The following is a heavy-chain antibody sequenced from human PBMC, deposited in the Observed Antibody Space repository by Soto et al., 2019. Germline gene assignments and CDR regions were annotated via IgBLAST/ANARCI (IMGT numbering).Heavy chain of an antibody. J-gene: IGHJ4*02. Sequence: PGGSLRLSCAASGFTFSSYAMSWVRQAPGKGLEWVSVISGSGGGTFYADSVKGRFTISRDNSKNTLFLQTNNLRAEDTAIYYCARPNLFCSSTSCYDHWGRGTLVTVS. CDR2: ISGSGGGT. V-gene: IGHV3-23*01. CDR3: ARPNLFCSSTSCYDH. CDR1: GFTFSSYA. D-gene: IGHD2-2*01.